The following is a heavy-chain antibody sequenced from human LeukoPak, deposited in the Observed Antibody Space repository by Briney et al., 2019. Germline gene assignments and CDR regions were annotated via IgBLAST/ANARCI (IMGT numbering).Heavy chain of an antibody. J-gene: IGHJ4*02. CDR1: GYTFTGYY. CDR3: ARGNMAVAGNGVDY. V-gene: IGHV1-2*06. D-gene: IGHD6-19*01. Sequence: ASVKVSCKASGYTFTGYYIHWVRQAPGQGLEWMGRGSPHRGGTNSAQKFQGRVTMTRDTSISTAYMELSSLRADDTAVYYCARGNMAVAGNGVDYWGQGTLVTVSS. CDR2: GSPHRGGT.